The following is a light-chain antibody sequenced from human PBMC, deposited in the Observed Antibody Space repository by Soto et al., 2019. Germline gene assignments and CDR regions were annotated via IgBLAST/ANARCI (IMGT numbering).Light chain of an antibody. CDR2: DVS. CDR3: RSYTTSGTYV. CDR1: SSDVGGYNY. V-gene: IGLV2-14*01. Sequence: QSVLTQPASVSGSPGQSITISCTGTSSDVGGYNYVSWYQQHPDTAPKLMIYDVSNRPSGVSNRFSGSKSGNTASLTISGLQAEDEADYYCRSYTTSGTYVFGTGTKLTVL. J-gene: IGLJ1*01.